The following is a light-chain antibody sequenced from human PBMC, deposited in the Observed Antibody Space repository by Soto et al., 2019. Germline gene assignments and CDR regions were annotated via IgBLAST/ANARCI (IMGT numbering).Light chain of an antibody. CDR1: ETLISF. V-gene: IGKV3-15*01. J-gene: IGKJ2*01. CDR2: GAS. CDR3: QRYNDWPFA. Sequence: EIVLTQSPATLSVSPGERVTLSCRASETLISFLAWYQQKPGQAPRLLIYGASTRATGVPARFSGSGSATDFTLTIRSLQSEDFAVYYCQRYNDWPFAVGQGTKLEI.